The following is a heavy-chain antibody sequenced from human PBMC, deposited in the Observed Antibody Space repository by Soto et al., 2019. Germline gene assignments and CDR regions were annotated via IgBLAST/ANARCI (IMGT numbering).Heavy chain of an antibody. V-gene: IGHV5-10-1*01. Sequence: GESLKISCKGSGYSFTSYWISWVRQMPGKGLEWMGRIDPSDSYTNYSPSFQGHVTISADKSISTAYLQWSSLKASDTAMYYCARLVKSSSEYYYYYGMDVWGQGTTVTVSS. CDR2: IDPSDSYT. D-gene: IGHD6-6*01. CDR3: ARLVKSSSEYYYYYGMDV. J-gene: IGHJ6*02. CDR1: GYSFTSYW.